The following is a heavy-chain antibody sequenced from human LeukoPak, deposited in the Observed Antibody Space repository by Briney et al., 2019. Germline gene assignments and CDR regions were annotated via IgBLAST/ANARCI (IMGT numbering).Heavy chain of an antibody. D-gene: IGHD2-15*01. CDR1: GYTFTSYG. J-gene: IGHJ6*02. CDR2: ISAYNGNT. CDR3: ARVYCSGGSCLSDGMDV. V-gene: IGHV1-18*01. Sequence: ASVKVSCKASGYTFTSYGISWVRRAPGQGLEWMGWISAYNGNTNYAQKLQGRVTMTTDTSTSTAYMELRSLRSDDTAVYYCARVYCSGGSCLSDGMDVWGQGTTVTVSS.